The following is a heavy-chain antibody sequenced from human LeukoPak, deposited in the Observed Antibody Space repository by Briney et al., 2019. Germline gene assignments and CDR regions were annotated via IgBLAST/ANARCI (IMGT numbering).Heavy chain of an antibody. CDR1: GGSISTYY. D-gene: IGHD3-22*01. Sequence: SEPLSLTCTVSGGSISTYYWTWIRQPPGKRLEWIGFSHYSGSTNYNPSLKSRVTMSVDTSTNQFSLKLNSVTAADTAVYYCARAPRGESDAASGFYGVDVWGQGTTVTVSS. J-gene: IGHJ6*02. CDR2: SHYSGST. V-gene: IGHV4-59*01. CDR3: ARAPRGESDAASGFYGVDV.